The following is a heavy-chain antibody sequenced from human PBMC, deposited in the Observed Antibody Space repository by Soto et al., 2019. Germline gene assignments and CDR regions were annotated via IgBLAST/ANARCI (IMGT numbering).Heavy chain of an antibody. D-gene: IGHD5-12*01. CDR1: GGSISSSSYY. J-gene: IGHJ6*03. CDR2: IYYSGST. V-gene: IGHV4-39*01. Sequence: SETLSLTCTVSGGSISSSSYYWGWIRQPPGKGLEWIGSIYYSGSTYYNPSLKSRVTISVDTSKNQFSLKLSSVTAADTAVYYCPRSIMATILHYYYYYMDVWGKGTTVTVSS. CDR3: PRSIMATILHYYYYYMDV.